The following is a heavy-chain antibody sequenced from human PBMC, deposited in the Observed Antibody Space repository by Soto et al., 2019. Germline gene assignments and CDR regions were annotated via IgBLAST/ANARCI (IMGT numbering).Heavy chain of an antibody. Sequence: SETLSLTCTVSGGSVSSGSYYWSWIRQPPGKGLEWIGYIYYRGSTNYNPPLKSRVTISVDTSKNKFSLKLSSVTAADTAVYYCARDAGAYCSGGSCYSRPHNWFDPWGQGTLVTVCS. CDR2: IYYRGST. CDR1: GGSVSSGSYY. V-gene: IGHV4-61*01. J-gene: IGHJ5*02. CDR3: ARDAGAYCSGGSCYSRPHNWFDP. D-gene: IGHD2-15*01.